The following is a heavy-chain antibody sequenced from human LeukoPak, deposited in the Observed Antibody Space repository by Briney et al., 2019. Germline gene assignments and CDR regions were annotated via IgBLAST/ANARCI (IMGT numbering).Heavy chain of an antibody. CDR2: INPNSGGT. CDR1: GYTFTGYY. D-gene: IGHD5-18*01. CDR3: ARDSAPGDTYGLLGIDS. J-gene: IGHJ4*02. Sequence: ASVKVSCKASGYTFTGYYMHWVRQAPRQALEWMGWINPNSGGTNYAQKYQGRVTMTRETSISTAYMELSRLRSDDTAVYYCARDSAPGDTYGLLGIDSWGQGTLVTVSS. V-gene: IGHV1-2*02.